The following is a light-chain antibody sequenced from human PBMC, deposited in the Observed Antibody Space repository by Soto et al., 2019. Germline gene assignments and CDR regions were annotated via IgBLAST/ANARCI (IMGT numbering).Light chain of an antibody. Sequence: DIQMTQSPSSLSASVGDRVTITCRASQGIRIDLGWFQQRPGKAPKRLIYDASTLDGGVSPRFSGSGSGTEFTLTISSLQPDDFATYYCQQYNSYLFGQGTKVDIK. CDR3: QQYNSYL. V-gene: IGKV1-17*01. CDR2: DAS. CDR1: QGIRID. J-gene: IGKJ1*01.